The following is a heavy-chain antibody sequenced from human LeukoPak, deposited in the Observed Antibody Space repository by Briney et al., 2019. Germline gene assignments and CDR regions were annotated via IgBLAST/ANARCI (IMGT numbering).Heavy chain of an antibody. CDR3: ARDFYYGSGRFDY. D-gene: IGHD3-10*01. CDR1: GFTFSNYE. J-gene: IGHJ4*02. CDR2: ISSSGNTI. V-gene: IGHV3-48*03. Sequence: QPGGSLRLSCAASGFTFSNYEMNWVRQAPGKGLEWVSYISSSGNTIYYADSVRGRFTISRDNAKNSLYLQMDSLRAEVTAIYYCARDFYYGSGRFDYWGQGTLVSVSS.